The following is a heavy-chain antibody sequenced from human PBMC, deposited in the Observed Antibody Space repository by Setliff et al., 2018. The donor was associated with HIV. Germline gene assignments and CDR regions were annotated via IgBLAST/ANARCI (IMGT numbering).Heavy chain of an antibody. CDR2: ISHTGTA. CDR3: AVTYCYGCGYFDE. Sequence: SETLSLTCNVYGGPFNVHKWNWVRQTPGKGLEWIGDISHTGTATYNPSLGSRVTISVDAAKKRFSLNIRSLTAADTAMYFCAVTYCYGCGYFDEWGQGTPVTVSS. D-gene: IGHD3-16*01. V-gene: IGHV4-34*07. J-gene: IGHJ4*02. CDR1: GGPFNVHK.